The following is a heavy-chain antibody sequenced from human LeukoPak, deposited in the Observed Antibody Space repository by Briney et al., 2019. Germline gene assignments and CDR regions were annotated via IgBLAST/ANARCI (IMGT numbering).Heavy chain of an antibody. CDR3: ARELSGSGSLSFDY. D-gene: IGHD3-10*01. CDR1: GFTFSSYA. V-gene: IGHV3-30*04. J-gene: IGHJ4*02. CDR2: ISYDGSNK. Sequence: PGRSLRLSCAASGFTFSSYAMHWVRQAPGKGLEWVAVISYDGSNKYYADSVKGRFTISRDNSKNTLYLQMNGLRAEDTAVYYCARELSGSGSLSFDYWGQGTLVTVSS.